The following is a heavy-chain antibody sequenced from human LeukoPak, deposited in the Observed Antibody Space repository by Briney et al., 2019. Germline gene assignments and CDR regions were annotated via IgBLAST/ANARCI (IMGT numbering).Heavy chain of an antibody. V-gene: IGHV3-7*01. CDR1: GFTFSSYW. CDR2: IKQDGSEK. Sequence: GGSLRLSCAASGFTFSSYWMSWVRQAPGKGLEWVANIKQDGSEKCYVDSVKGRFTISRDNAKNSLYLQTNSLRAEDTAVYYCARAVRAARPISWFDPWGQGTLVTVSS. CDR3: ARAVRAARPISWFDP. J-gene: IGHJ5*02. D-gene: IGHD6-6*01.